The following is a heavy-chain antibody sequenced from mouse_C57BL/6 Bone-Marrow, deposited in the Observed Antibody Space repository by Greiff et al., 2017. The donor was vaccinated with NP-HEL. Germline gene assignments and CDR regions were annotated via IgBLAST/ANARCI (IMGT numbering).Heavy chain of an antibody. V-gene: IGHV1-82*01. CDR3: ARSPITTVVAEGYAMDY. Sequence: QVQLQQSGPELVKPGASVKISCTASGYAFSSSWMNWVKQRPGKGLEWIGRIYPGDGDTNYTGKFKGTATLTADTSSSTAYMQLSSLTSEDTAVYYCARSPITTVVAEGYAMDYWGQGTSVTVSS. CDR2: IYPGDGDT. CDR1: GYAFSSSW. D-gene: IGHD1-1*01. J-gene: IGHJ4*01.